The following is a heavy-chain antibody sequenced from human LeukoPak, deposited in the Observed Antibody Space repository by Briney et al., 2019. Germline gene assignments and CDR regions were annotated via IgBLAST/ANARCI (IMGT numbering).Heavy chain of an antibody. Sequence: SETLSLTCAVYGGSFSGYYWSWIRQPPGKGLEWIGEINHSGSTNYNPSLKSRVTISVDTSKNQFSLKLSSVTAADTAVYYCARVQPAAIRGDYYYYMDVWGKGTTVTVSS. V-gene: IGHV4-34*01. J-gene: IGHJ6*03. CDR2: INHSGST. CDR3: ARVQPAAIRGDYYYYMDV. CDR1: GGSFSGYY. D-gene: IGHD2-2*02.